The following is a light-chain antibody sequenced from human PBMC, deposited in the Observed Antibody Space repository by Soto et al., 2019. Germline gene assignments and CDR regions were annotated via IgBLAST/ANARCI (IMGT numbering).Light chain of an antibody. V-gene: IGKV1-5*03. Sequence: DIPMTQSPSTLSAPVGDRVTITCRDSQSISSWLAWYQQNPGKAPKLMIHKASSLGSGVPSRFSGSGSGTEFTLTISSLPPDDFATYYCQQYNSYPWTFGQGTKVEIK. CDR1: QSISSW. J-gene: IGKJ1*01. CDR3: QQYNSYPWT. CDR2: KAS.